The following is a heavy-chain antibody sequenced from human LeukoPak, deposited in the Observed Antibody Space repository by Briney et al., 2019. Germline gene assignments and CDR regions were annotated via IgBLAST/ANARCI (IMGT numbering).Heavy chain of an antibody. J-gene: IGHJ6*02. Sequence: GGSLRLSCAASGFTFSSYSMNWVRQAPGKGLEWVSSISSSSSYIYYADSVKGRFTISRDNAKNSLYLQMNSLRAEDTAVYYCARVYDILTGYYFSRGPYGMDVWGQGTTVTVSS. CDR2: ISSSSSYI. CDR1: GFTFSSYS. V-gene: IGHV3-21*01. CDR3: ARVYDILTGYYFSRGPYGMDV. D-gene: IGHD3-9*01.